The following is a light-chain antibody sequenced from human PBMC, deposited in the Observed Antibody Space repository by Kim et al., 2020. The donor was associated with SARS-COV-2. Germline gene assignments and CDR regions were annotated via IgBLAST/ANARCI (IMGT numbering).Light chain of an antibody. CDR2: QDS. J-gene: IGLJ2*01. Sequence: SYELTQPPSVSVSPGQTASITCSGDKLGDKYACWYQQKPGQSPVLVIYQDSKRPSGIPEPFSGSNSGNTATLTISGTQAMDEADYYCQAWDSSTANVVFGGGTQLTVL. V-gene: IGLV3-1*01. CDR1: KLGDKY. CDR3: QAWDSSTANVV.